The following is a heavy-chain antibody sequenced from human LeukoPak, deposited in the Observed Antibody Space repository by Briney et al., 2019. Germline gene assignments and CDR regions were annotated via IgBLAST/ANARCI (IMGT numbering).Heavy chain of an antibody. CDR1: GGSISSSSYY. Sequence: KPSETLSLTCTVSGGSISSSSYYWGWIRQPPGKGLEWIGSVYYSGSTYYNPSLKSRVTISVDTFKNQFSLKLSSVTAADTAVYYCARAGLETYYGKSYFDYWGQGTLVTVSS. V-gene: IGHV4-39*01. J-gene: IGHJ4*02. D-gene: IGHD3-10*01. CDR3: ARAGLETYYGKSYFDY. CDR2: VYYSGST.